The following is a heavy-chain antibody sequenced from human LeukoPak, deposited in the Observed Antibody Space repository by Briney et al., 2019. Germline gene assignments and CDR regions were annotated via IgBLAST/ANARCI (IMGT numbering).Heavy chain of an antibody. V-gene: IGHV3-13*01. D-gene: IGHD3-10*01. CDR2: IGTGGDT. J-gene: IGHJ3*02. Sequence: GGSVRLSCAASGFTLCKHHKHWLPESTGKAVEWVSSIGTGGDTYYDASMKGRFTISRENARNSLYLQMNSLRVGDTAVYYCARGGNYFGSGTYPFPLDIWGQGTMVTVSS. CDR3: ARGGNYFGSGTYPFPLDI. CDR1: GFTLCKHH.